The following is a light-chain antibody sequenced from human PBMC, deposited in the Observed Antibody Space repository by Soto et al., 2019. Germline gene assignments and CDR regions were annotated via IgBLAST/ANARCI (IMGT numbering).Light chain of an antibody. J-gene: IGLJ1*01. Sequence: QSVLTQPASVSGSPGQSITISCTGTSSDLGGYNYVSWYQQHPGKAPKFMIYDVSNRPSGVSNRFSGSKSGNTASLTISGLQAEDEADYYCSSYTTSNTRQIVFGTGTKVTVL. CDR1: SSDLGGYNY. V-gene: IGLV2-14*01. CDR3: SSYTTSNTRQIV. CDR2: DVS.